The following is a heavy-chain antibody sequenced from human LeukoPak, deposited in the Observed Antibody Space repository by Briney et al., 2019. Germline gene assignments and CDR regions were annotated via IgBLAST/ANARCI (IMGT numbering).Heavy chain of an antibody. J-gene: IGHJ6*02. CDR1: GYTFTGYY. V-gene: IGHV1-2*02. CDR3: ARDWYDDVWGSYRQKYGMDV. D-gene: IGHD3-16*02. Sequence: ASVKVSCKASGYTFTGYYMHWVRQAPGQGLEWMGWINPNSGGTNYAQKFQGRVTMTRDTSISTAYMELSRLRSDDTAVYYCARDWYDDVWGSYRQKYGMDVWGQGTTVTFSS. CDR2: INPNSGGT.